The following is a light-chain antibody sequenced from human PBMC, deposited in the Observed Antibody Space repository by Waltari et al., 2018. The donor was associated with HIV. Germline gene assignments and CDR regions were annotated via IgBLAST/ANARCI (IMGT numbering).Light chain of an antibody. V-gene: IGLV2-8*01. CDR1: SSDVGGYNY. CDR3: SSYAGSNNVV. J-gene: IGLJ2*01. Sequence: QSALTQPPSASGSPGQSVTISCTGTSSDVGGYNYVSWYQQHPGKAPKLMIYGVNKRPSGVPDRSSGSKSVNTASLTVSGLQAEDEAEYYCSSYAGSNNVVFGGGTKLTVL. CDR2: GVN.